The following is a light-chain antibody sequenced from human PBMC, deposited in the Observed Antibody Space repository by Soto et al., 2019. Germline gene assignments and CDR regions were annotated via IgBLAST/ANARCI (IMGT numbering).Light chain of an antibody. J-gene: IGKJ3*01. CDR2: AAS. CDR3: QKYNSAPFT. V-gene: IGKV1-27*01. Sequence: DIQMTQSPSSLSASVGDTVTITCRASQGISSYLAWYQQKPGKVPKLLIYAASTLQSGGPSRFSGSGSGTDFTLTINSLQPEDVATYYGQKYNSAPFTFGPGTKVDIK. CDR1: QGISSY.